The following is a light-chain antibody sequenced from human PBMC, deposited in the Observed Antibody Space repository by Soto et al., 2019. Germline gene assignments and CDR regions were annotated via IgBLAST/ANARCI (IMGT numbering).Light chain of an antibody. V-gene: IGLV2-23*02. J-gene: IGLJ2*01. CDR1: NGDVGSYDL. Sequence: QSALTQPASVSGSPGQSITISCTGTNGDVGSYDLVSWYQQYPGKAPKLIIYEVNKRPSGVSNRFSGAKSGNTVSLTISGLQTEDEADYDCCSYAGGNTLIFGGGTKLTVL. CDR2: EVN. CDR3: CSYAGGNTLI.